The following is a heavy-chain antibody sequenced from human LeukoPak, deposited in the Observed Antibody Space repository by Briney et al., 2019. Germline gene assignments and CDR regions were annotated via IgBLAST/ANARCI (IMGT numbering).Heavy chain of an antibody. J-gene: IGHJ5*02. CDR2: IYHSGST. CDR1: GYSISSGYY. CDR3: ARYDYVWGSYRQYNWFDP. D-gene: IGHD3-16*02. V-gene: IGHV4-38-2*02. Sequence: SETLSLTCTVSGYSISSGYYWGWIRQPPGKGLEWIGSIYHSGSTYYNPSLKSRVTISVDTSKNQFSLKLSSVTAADTAVYYCARYDYVWGSYRQYNWFDPWGQGTLVTVSS.